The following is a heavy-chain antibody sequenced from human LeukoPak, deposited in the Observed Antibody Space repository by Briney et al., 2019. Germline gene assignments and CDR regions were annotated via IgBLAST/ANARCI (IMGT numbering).Heavy chain of an antibody. CDR1: GGSISRYY. CDR3: AREGTYYYDSSGYSYYYYYMDV. J-gene: IGHJ6*03. D-gene: IGHD3-22*01. CDR2: IYTSGST. V-gene: IGHV4-4*07. Sequence: PSETLSLTCTVSGGSISRYYWCWICQPAGKGLEWSGRIYTSGSTNYNPSLKSRVTMSVDTSKNQFSLKLSSVTAADTAVYYCAREGTYYYDSSGYSYYYYYMDVWGKGTTVTISS.